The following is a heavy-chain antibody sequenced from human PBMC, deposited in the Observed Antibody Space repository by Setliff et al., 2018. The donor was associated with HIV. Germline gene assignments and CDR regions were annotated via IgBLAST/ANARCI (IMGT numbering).Heavy chain of an antibody. CDR1: GGPFSDHY. D-gene: IGHD4-17*01. Sequence: LSLTCAVHGGPFSDHYWNWIRQPPGKGLEWIAEIHHTGYMNYNPSLKSRVTISRDTSTNQFSLKVSSVTAADTAIYYCAAFFVTPLTTQDFWGQGTLVTVS. CDR3: AAFFVTPLTTQDF. CDR2: IHHTGYM. V-gene: IGHV4-34*01. J-gene: IGHJ4*02.